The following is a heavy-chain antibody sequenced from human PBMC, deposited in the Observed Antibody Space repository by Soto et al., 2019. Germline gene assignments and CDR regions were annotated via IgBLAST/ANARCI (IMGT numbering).Heavy chain of an antibody. CDR3: ARHPRTTVAKFYFDN. J-gene: IGHJ4*02. D-gene: IGHD4-4*01. CDR1: GGSINSYC. Sequence: QVQLQESGPGLVKPSETLSLTCTVSGGSINSYCWSWIRQPPGKGLEWIAYIFDSGNANYNPSLKSRVTISVDTSKNQFSLKLTSVTAADTAVYYCARHPRTTVAKFYFDNWGQGALVTVSS. CDR2: IFDSGNA. V-gene: IGHV4-59*08.